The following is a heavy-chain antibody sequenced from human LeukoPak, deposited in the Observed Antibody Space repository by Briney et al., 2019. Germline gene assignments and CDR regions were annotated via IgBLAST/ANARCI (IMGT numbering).Heavy chain of an antibody. Sequence: GASVKVSCKASGYTFTSYGISWVRQAPGQGLEWMGWISAYNGNTNYAQKLQGRVTMTTGTSTSTAYMELRSLRSDDTAVYYCARVGDIVVVPAAYYFDYWGQGTLVTVSS. CDR3: ARVGDIVVVPAAYYFDY. V-gene: IGHV1-18*01. CDR1: GYTFTSYG. CDR2: ISAYNGNT. J-gene: IGHJ4*02. D-gene: IGHD2-2*01.